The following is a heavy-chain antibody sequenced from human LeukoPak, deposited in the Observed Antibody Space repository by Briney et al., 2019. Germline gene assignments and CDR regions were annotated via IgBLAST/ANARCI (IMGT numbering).Heavy chain of an antibody. CDR3: ARDPDA. V-gene: IGHV3-66*01. CDR2: IYSGGDT. CDR1: GFTVSNYY. J-gene: IGHJ5*02. Sequence: GGSLRPSCAASGFTVSNYYMSWVRKAPGEGLEWVSVIYSGGDTYHADSVKGRFTLSRDNSKNTLYLQMNSLRAEDTAVYYCARDPDAWGQGTLVTVSS.